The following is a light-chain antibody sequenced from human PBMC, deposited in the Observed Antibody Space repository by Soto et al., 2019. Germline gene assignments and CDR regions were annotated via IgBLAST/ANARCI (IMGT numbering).Light chain of an antibody. CDR2: KAS. CDR1: QTISSW. J-gene: IGKJ1*01. Sequence: DIQMTQSPSTLSGTVVDRVTITCRASQTISSWLAWYQQQPGKAPKLLIYKASTLKSGVPSRFSGSGSGTEFTLTISSLQPDDFATYYCQHYNSYSEAFGQGTKVDIK. V-gene: IGKV1-5*03. CDR3: QHYNSYSEA.